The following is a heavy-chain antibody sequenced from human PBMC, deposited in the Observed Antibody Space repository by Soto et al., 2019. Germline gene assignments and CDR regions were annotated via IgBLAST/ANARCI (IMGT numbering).Heavy chain of an antibody. D-gene: IGHD3-3*01. CDR1: GGSISSSSYY. V-gene: IGHV4-39*01. CDR3: AGNLRFLVPPVVNWFDP. J-gene: IGHJ5*02. CDR2: IYYSASP. Sequence: SETLPLTCTVSGGSISSSSYYLGWTRQPPGKGLELIGSIYYSASPCYNPSRKSRVTISVDTSKNQYPLKLSSVTAADTAVYYCAGNLRFLVPPVVNWFDPQGQGTRVTV.